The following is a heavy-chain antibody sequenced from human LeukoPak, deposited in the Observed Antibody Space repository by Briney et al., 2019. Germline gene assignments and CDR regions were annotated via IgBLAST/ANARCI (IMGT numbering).Heavy chain of an antibody. CDR2: ISWNSGDI. V-gene: IGHV3-9*01. D-gene: IGHD1/OR15-1a*01. CDR3: AKDPGNTWYYFDS. CDR1: KFTFSNYA. Sequence: GRSLRLSCAASKFTFSNYAMHWVRQTPGKGLEWVAGISWNSGDIVYAGSVKGRFTISRDNAKNSLYLQMYSLRVEDTALYYCAKDPGNTWYYFDSWGQGTLVTVSS. J-gene: IGHJ4*02.